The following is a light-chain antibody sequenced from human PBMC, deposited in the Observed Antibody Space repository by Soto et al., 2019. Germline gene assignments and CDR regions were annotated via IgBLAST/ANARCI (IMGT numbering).Light chain of an antibody. CDR3: QQYNNWPQT. Sequence: EIVMTQSPATLSVSPGERATLSCRASQSVSSNLAWYQQKPGQAPRLLIYGASTRATGIPARFRGSGSGTEFTLTISSLQSEDFAVYYCQQYNNWPQTFGQGTKVEI. J-gene: IGKJ1*01. V-gene: IGKV3-15*01. CDR1: QSVSSN. CDR2: GAS.